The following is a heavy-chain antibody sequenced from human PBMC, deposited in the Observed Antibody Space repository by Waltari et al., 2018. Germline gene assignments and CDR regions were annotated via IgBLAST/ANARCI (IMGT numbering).Heavy chain of an antibody. J-gene: IGHJ5*02. V-gene: IGHV4-59*08. CDR2: IYYSGST. Sequence: QVQLQESGPGLVKPSETLSLTCTVSGGSISSYYWSWIRQPPGQGLEWIGYIYYSGSTNYNPTLKSRVTLSVDTSKNQFSLKLSSVTAADTAVYDCARCSSTSCYWFDPWGQGTLVTVSS. D-gene: IGHD2-2*01. CDR3: ARCSSTSCYWFDP. CDR1: GGSISSYY.